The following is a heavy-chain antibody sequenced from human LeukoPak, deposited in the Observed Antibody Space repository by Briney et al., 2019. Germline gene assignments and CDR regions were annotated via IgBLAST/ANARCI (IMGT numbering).Heavy chain of an antibody. Sequence: GGSLRLSCAASGFTFNTYGMHWVRQVPGKGLEWVAFIRHDGSNKYYADSVKDRFTVSRDNSKHTLYLQMNSLRAEDTAVFYCAKDHGSSWSNYFDYWGQGTLVTVSS. D-gene: IGHD6-13*01. J-gene: IGHJ4*02. CDR1: GFTFNTYG. CDR2: IRHDGSNK. V-gene: IGHV3-30*02. CDR3: AKDHGSSWSNYFDY.